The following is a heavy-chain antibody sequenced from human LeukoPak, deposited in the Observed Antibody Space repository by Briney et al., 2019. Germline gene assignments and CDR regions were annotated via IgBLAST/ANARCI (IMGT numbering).Heavy chain of an antibody. V-gene: IGHV3-74*01. CDR3: ASLSFIPGTRKG. Sequence: PGGSLRLSCVASGFTFSSYWMHWVRQDPRKGLVWVSRINGDGRNINYADSVRGRFTISRDNAKNTLYLQMNTLRVEDTAVYYCASLSFIPGTRKGWGQGTLVTVSS. CDR1: GFTFSSYW. J-gene: IGHJ4*02. D-gene: IGHD1-20*01. CDR2: INGDGRNI.